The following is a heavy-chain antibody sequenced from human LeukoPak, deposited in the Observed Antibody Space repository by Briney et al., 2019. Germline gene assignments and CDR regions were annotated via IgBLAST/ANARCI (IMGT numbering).Heavy chain of an antibody. CDR2: IYSGGST. D-gene: IGHD6-6*01. V-gene: IGHV3-66*02. CDR3: ARDSGSSSSLEYYYYYCMDV. Sequence: GGSLRLSCAASGFTVSSNYMSWVRQAPGKGLEWVSVIYSGGSTYYADSVKGRFTISRDNSKNTLYLQMNSLRAEDTAVYYCARDSGSSSSLEYYYYYCMDVWGKGTTVTVSS. J-gene: IGHJ6*03. CDR1: GFTVSSNY.